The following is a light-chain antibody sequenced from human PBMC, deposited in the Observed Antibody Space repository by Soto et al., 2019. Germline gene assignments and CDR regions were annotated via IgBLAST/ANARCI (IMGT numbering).Light chain of an antibody. CDR1: QSISSC. J-gene: IGKJ5*01. Sequence: DIQMTQSPSTLSASVGDRVTITCRASQSISSCLSRYKQKPGKAPKLLTYDASSLESGVPSTFRGSGSGTEVTLAISSLQPDDFATYYCQQYNSYAITFGQGTRLEIK. CDR2: DAS. CDR3: QQYNSYAIT. V-gene: IGKV1-5*01.